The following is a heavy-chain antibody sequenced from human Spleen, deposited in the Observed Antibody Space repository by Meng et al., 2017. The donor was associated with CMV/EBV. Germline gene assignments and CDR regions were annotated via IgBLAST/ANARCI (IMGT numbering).Heavy chain of an antibody. D-gene: IGHD1-26*01. V-gene: IGHV4-34*01. CDR3: ASMWELPGPFDY. Sequence: GSLRLSCAVYGGSFSGYYWSWIRQPPGKGLEWIGEINHSGSTNYNPSLKSRVTISVDTSKNQFSLKLSSVTAADTAVYYCASMWELPGPFDYWGQGTLVTVSS. CDR1: GGSFSGYY. J-gene: IGHJ4*02. CDR2: INHSGST.